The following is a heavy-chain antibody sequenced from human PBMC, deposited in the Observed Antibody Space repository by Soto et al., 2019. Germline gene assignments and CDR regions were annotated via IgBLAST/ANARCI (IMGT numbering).Heavy chain of an antibody. CDR1: GDYISSGYYS. CDR2: IYNSGSP. J-gene: IGHJ6*02. V-gene: IGHV4-30-2*01. CDR3: AHSRKFLLF. Sequence: PSETLSLTCAVSGDYISSGYYSWSWIRQPPGKGLEWIGLIYNSGSPHYTSSLKSRVTISVDRSKNHFFLNLPSVTAADTAVYYCAHSRKFLLFWGPGTSLTVS.